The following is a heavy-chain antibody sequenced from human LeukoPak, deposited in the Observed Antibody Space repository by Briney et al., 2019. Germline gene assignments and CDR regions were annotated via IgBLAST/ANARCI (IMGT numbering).Heavy chain of an antibody. V-gene: IGHV3-21*01. CDR3: ARERAVAGTSAAFDI. CDR2: ISSSSSYI. D-gene: IGHD6-19*01. CDR1: GFTFSTYS. Sequence: GGSLRLSCAASGFTFSTYSMNWVRQAPGKGLEWVSSISSSSSYIYYADSVKGRFTISRDNAKNSLYLQMNSLRAEDTAVYYCARERAVAGTSAAFDIWGQGTMVTVSS. J-gene: IGHJ3*02.